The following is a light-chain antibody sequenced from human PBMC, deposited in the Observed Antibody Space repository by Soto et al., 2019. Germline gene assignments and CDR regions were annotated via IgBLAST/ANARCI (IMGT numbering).Light chain of an antibody. J-gene: IGKJ1*01. V-gene: IGKV1-8*01. CDR2: AAS. Sequence: AIRTTQSPSSFSASTGERVTITCRASQRLSSYLAWYQQKPGKAPKLLIYAASTLQSGVPSRFSGSGSGTDFTLTISCLQSEDFATYHCQQYYSYPRTFGQGTKVDIK. CDR3: QQYYSYPRT. CDR1: QRLSSY.